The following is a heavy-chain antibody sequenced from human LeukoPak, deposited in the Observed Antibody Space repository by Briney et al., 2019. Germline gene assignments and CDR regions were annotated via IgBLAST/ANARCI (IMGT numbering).Heavy chain of an antibody. D-gene: IGHD6-6*01. CDR2: ISAYNGNT. CDR1: GYTFTSYG. CDR3: ARDLPYGSSDRTPFDY. V-gene: IGHV1-18*01. J-gene: IGHJ4*02. Sequence: ASVKVSCKASGYTFTSYGISWVRQAPGQGLEWMGWISAYNGNTNHAQKFQGRVTMTTDTSTSTAYMEVRSLRPDDTAVYYCARDLPYGSSDRTPFDYWGQGTLVTVSS.